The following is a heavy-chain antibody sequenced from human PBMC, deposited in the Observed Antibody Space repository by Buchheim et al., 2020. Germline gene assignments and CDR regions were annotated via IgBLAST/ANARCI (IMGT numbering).Heavy chain of an antibody. V-gene: IGHV1-18*01. CDR3: ASEVASYYSSSWVDFDL. Sequence: QVQLVQSGAEVKKPGASVIVSCKASGYTFTNYGINWVRQAPGHGLEWMGWISAYNANTNYAQKVQGRVTMTTDTSTSTAYMELKSLSSDAADVDYCASEVASYYSSSWVDFDLWGRGTL. CDR2: ISAYNANT. CDR1: GYTFTNYG. J-gene: IGHJ2*01. D-gene: IGHD3-22*01.